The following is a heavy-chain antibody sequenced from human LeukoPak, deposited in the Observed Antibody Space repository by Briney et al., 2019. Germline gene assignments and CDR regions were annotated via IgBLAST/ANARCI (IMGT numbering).Heavy chain of an antibody. CDR3: ARGVYGGNLIYYYGMDV. D-gene: IGHD4-23*01. J-gene: IGHJ6*02. V-gene: IGHV1-2*02. CDR1: GYTFTSYG. Sequence: VASVKVSCKASGYTFTSYGISWVRQAPGQGLEWMGWINPNSGGTNYAQKFQGRVTMTRDTSISTAYMELSRLRSDDTAVYYCARGVYGGNLIYYYGMDVWGQGTTVTVSS. CDR2: INPNSGGT.